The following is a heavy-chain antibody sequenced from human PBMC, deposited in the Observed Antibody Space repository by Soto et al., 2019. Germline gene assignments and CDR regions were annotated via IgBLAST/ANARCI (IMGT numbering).Heavy chain of an antibody. D-gene: IGHD2-8*01. CDR3: ARHFSGVYGMDV. CDR1: GGSMCSSRYY. Sequence: AESLSLTCTVSGGSMCSSRYYWGWIRQPPGKGLEWIGSFHYGGNTYYNPSLKSRVITSVDTSKNQFSLKLTSVTGADTAIYYCARHFSGVYGMDVWAQGPTVNVSS. J-gene: IGHJ6*02. CDR2: FHYGGNT. V-gene: IGHV4-39*01.